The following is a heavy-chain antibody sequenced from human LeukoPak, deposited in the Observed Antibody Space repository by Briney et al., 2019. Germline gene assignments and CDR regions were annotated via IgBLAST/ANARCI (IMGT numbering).Heavy chain of an antibody. D-gene: IGHD3-16*02. J-gene: IGHJ3*02. Sequence: GGPLRLSCAASGFTFSSYGMHWVRQAPGKGLEWVAVIWYDGSNKYYADSVKGRFTISRDNSKNTLYLQMNSLRAEDTAVYYCARDRSTVDAFDIWGQGTMVTVSS. V-gene: IGHV3-33*01. CDR3: ARDRSTVDAFDI. CDR1: GFTFSSYG. CDR2: IWYDGSNK.